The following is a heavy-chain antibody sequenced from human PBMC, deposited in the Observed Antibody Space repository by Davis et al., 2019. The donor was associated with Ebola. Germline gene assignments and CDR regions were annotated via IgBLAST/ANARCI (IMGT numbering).Heavy chain of an antibody. J-gene: IGHJ5*02. V-gene: IGHV1-46*01. D-gene: IGHD3-16*01. Sequence: ASVKVSCKASGYTFTSYYMHWVRQAPGQGLEWMGIINPSGGSTSYAQKFQGRVTMTRDTSTSTVYMELSSLRSEDTAVYYCARDDRPLGDHRRNWFDPWGQGTLVTVSS. CDR1: GYTFTSYY. CDR3: ARDDRPLGDHRRNWFDP. CDR2: INPSGGST.